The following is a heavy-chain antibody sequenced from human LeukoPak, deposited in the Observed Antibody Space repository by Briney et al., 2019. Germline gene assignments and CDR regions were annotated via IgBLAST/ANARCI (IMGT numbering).Heavy chain of an antibody. CDR2: ISGSGGST. V-gene: IGHV3-23*01. CDR3: ARDSPEVVTSLARHGAFDL. J-gene: IGHJ3*01. D-gene: IGHD2-21*02. Sequence: GGSLRLSCAASGFTFSSYAMSWVRQAPGKGLEWVSAISGSGGSTYYADSVKGRFTISRDNSKNTLYLQMNSLRAEDTAVYYCARDSPEVVTSLARHGAFDLWGQGTMVTLSS. CDR1: GFTFSSYA.